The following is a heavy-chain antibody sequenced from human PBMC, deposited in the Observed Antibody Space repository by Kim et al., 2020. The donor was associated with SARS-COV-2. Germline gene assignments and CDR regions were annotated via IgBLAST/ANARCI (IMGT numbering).Heavy chain of an antibody. D-gene: IGHD4-17*01. J-gene: IGHJ5*02. CDR1: GYTFTGYY. Sequence: ASVKVSCKASGYTFTGYYMHWVRQAPGQGLEWMGRINPNSGGTNYAQKFQGRVTMTRDTSISTAYMELSRLRSDDTAVYYCARVQGDYECWFDPWGQGTLVTVSS. CDR2: INPNSGGT. V-gene: IGHV1-2*06. CDR3: ARVQGDYECWFDP.